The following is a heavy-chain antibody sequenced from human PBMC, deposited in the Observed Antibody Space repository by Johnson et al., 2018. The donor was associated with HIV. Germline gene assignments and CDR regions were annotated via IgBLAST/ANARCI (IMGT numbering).Heavy chain of an antibody. Sequence: QVQLVESGGGVVQPGRSLRLSCAASGFTFSSYGMHWVRQAPGKGMEWVAVIWYDGSNKYYADSVKGRFTISRDNSKNTLYVQMNSLRAEDTAVYYCVKDRGSPRIPSAFDIWGQGTMVTVSS. D-gene: IGHD1-26*01. V-gene: IGHV3-33*06. CDR1: GFTFSSYG. CDR3: VKDRGSPRIPSAFDI. J-gene: IGHJ3*02. CDR2: IWYDGSNK.